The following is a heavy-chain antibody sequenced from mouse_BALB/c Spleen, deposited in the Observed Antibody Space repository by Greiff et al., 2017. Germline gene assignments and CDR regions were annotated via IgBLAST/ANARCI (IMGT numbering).Heavy chain of an antibody. CDR2: ISSGSSTI. CDR1: GFTFSSFG. V-gene: IGHV5-17*02. Sequence: EVQVVESGGGLVQPGGSRKLSCAASGFTFSSFGMHWVRQAPEKGLEWVAYISSGSSTIYYADTVKGRFTISRDNPKNTLFLQMTSLRSEDTAMYYCARSKLFDYWGQGTTLTVSS. CDR3: ARSKLFDY. D-gene: IGHD2-5*01. J-gene: IGHJ2*01.